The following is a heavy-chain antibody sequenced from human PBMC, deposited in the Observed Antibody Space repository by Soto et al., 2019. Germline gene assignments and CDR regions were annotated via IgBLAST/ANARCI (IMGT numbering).Heavy chain of an antibody. Sequence: GGSRRLSCAASGFTFSSYAMHWVRQAPGKGLEWVAVISYDGSNKYYADSVKGRFTISRDNSKNTLYLQMNSLRAEDTAVYYCARDTTIFGVVSYGMDVWGQGTTVTVSS. D-gene: IGHD3-3*01. CDR2: ISYDGSNK. J-gene: IGHJ6*02. CDR3: ARDTTIFGVVSYGMDV. V-gene: IGHV3-30-3*01. CDR1: GFTFSSYA.